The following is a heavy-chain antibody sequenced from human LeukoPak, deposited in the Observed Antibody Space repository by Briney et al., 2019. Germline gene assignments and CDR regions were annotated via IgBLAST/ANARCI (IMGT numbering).Heavy chain of an antibody. Sequence: PGGSLRLSCAASGFTFSSYGMHWVRQAPGKGLEWVAVIWYDGSNKYYADSVKGRFTISRDNSKNTLYLQMNSLRAEDTAVYYCARSGVRGVISYYYYGMDVWGQGTTVTVSS. CDR3: ARSGVRGVISYYYYGMDV. CDR2: IWYDGSNK. V-gene: IGHV3-33*01. D-gene: IGHD3-10*01. CDR1: GFTFSSYG. J-gene: IGHJ6*02.